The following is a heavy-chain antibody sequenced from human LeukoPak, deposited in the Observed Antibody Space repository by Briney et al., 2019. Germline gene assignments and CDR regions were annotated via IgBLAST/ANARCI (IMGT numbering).Heavy chain of an antibody. CDR2: FYPEDGET. Sequence: ASVKVSCKVSGYIVTELSMHWVRQAPGKGLEWMGSFYPEDGETIYAQMFQGRVTMTEDTSTDTAYMELSSLRSDDTAVYYCATENVRGSPFTSSYGMDVWGQGTTVTVSS. D-gene: IGHD3-16*01. CDR3: ATENVRGSPFTSSYGMDV. CDR1: GYIVTELS. V-gene: IGHV1-24*01. J-gene: IGHJ6*02.